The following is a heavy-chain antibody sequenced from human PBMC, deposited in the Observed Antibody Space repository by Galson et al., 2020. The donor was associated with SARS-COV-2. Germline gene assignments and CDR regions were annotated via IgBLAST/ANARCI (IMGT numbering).Heavy chain of an antibody. V-gene: IGHV4-34*04. Sequence: SETLSLTCAVYGGSFSGYYWTWVRQPPGKELEWIGEINHRGSINHNPSLTSRAVISVDTSKNQFSLNLTSVTASDTAVYYCARARSGSTWYVTFYGTDVWGQGTTVTVS. J-gene: IGHJ6*02. D-gene: IGHD6-13*01. CDR1: GGSFSGYY. CDR2: INHRGSI. CDR3: ARARSGSTWYVTFYGTDV.